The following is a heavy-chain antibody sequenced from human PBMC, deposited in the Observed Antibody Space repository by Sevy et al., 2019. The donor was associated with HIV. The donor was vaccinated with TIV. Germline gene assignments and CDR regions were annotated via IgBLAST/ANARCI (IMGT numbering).Heavy chain of an antibody. CDR3: TAGVGTSDCDY. Sequence: GGSLRLSCAASGFSFTNAWMSWVRQAPGKGLEWVSRIKSKTDGGTRDFAAPVKGRFAISRDDSKSTFYLQMDSLKTEDTGVYYCTAGVGTSDCDYWGQGILVTVSS. D-gene: IGHD1-26*01. CDR1: GFSFTNAW. V-gene: IGHV3-15*01. J-gene: IGHJ4*02. CDR2: IKSKTDGGTR.